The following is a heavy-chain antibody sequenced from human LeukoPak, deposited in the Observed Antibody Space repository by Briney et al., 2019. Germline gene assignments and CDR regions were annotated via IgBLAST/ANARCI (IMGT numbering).Heavy chain of an antibody. CDR2: FDPEDGET. V-gene: IGHV1-24*01. J-gene: IGHJ4*02. Sequence: ASVKVSCKVSGYTLTELSMHCVRQAPGKGLEWMGGFDPEDGETIYAQKFQGRVTMTEDTSTDTAYMELSSLRSEDTAVYYCATGGKYSSSWYNFDYWGQGTLVTVSS. CDR3: ATGGKYSSSWYNFDY. D-gene: IGHD6-13*01. CDR1: GYTLTELS.